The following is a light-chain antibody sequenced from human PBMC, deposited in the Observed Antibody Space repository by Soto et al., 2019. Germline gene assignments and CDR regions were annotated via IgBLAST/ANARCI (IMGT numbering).Light chain of an antibody. Sequence: EIVMTQSPATLSVSPGEGATLSCRASQSVSSKLAWYQQKPGQAPRLLIYDASIRATGIPARFSGSWSGTDFTLTINGLEPEDSAVYYCQQRGNWPPTWTFGQGTKVDIK. V-gene: IGKV3-11*01. CDR2: DAS. CDR3: QQRGNWPPTWT. J-gene: IGKJ1*01. CDR1: QSVSSK.